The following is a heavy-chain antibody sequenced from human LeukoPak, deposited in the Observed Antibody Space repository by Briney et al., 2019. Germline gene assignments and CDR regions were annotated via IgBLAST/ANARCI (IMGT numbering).Heavy chain of an antibody. CDR2: MNPNSGNT. D-gene: IGHD2-2*01. Sequence: ASVKVSCKASGYTFTSYDINWVRQATGQGLEWMGWMNPNSGNTGYAQKFQGRDTMTRNTSISTAYMELSSLRSEDTAVYYCARGRFKSQLLSFYWGQGTLVTVSS. J-gene: IGHJ4*02. CDR3: ARGRFKSQLLSFY. V-gene: IGHV1-8*01. CDR1: GYTFTSYD.